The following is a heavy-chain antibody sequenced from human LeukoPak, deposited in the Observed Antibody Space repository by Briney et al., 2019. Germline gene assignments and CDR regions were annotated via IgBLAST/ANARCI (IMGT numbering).Heavy chain of an antibody. J-gene: IGHJ4*02. CDR2: IKSKSVGDTI. Sequence: GGSLRLSCTGFGFIFSNAWMSWVRQAPGKGLEWVGRIKSKSVGDTIEYAAPVRGRFTISRDDSKNTVYLQVNSLKTEDTAVYYRTTFLGVAAAGNWGQGTLVIVSS. CDR1: GFIFSNAW. V-gene: IGHV3-15*01. D-gene: IGHD6-13*01. CDR3: TTFLGVAAAGN.